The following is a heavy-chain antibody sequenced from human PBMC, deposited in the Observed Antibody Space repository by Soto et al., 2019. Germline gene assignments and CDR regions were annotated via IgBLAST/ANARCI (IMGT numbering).Heavy chain of an antibody. V-gene: IGHV4-39*01. CDR3: AGLGTRNWNYGY. D-gene: IGHD1-7*01. J-gene: IGHJ4*02. CDR1: GGSISSSSYY. CDR2: IYYSGST. Sequence: SETLSLTCTVSGGSISSSSYYWGWIRQPPGKGLEWIGSIYYSGSTYYNPSLKSRVTISVDTSKNQFSLKLSSVTAADTAVYYCAGLGTRNWNYGYWGQGTLVTVSS.